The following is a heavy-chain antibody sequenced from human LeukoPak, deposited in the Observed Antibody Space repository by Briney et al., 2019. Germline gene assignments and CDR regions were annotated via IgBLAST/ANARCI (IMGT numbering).Heavy chain of an antibody. D-gene: IGHD6-6*01. V-gene: IGHV4-39*01. Sequence: SETLSLTCTVSGGSISSRSYYWGWIRQPPGKGLEWIGIIYYSGSTYSNPSLRSRVTISVDTSKNQFSLKLSSVTAADTAVYYCARGPRRSFRIAARPPDYWGQGTLVTVSS. CDR1: GGSISSRSYY. CDR2: IYYSGST. J-gene: IGHJ4*02. CDR3: ARGPRRSFRIAARPPDY.